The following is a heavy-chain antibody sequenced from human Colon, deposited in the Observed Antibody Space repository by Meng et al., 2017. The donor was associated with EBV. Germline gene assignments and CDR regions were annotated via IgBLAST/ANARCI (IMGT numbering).Heavy chain of an antibody. V-gene: IGHV4-34*01. CDR1: GGSFRDYY. J-gene: IGHJ5*02. CDR2: IDHRGNT. Sequence: QVQLAQWGAGLLKPSETLFRSCAVYGGSFRDYYWTWVRHPPGKGLEWIGEIDHRGNTKYNPSLKSRVTISLDTSKKQFSLKVSSVTAADSAVYYCARRGPSGNFSPWSQGALVTVSS. CDR3: ARRGPSGNFSP. D-gene: IGHD3-10*01.